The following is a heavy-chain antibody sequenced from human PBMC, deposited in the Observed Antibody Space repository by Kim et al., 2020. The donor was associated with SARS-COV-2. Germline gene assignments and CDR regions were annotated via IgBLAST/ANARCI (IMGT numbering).Heavy chain of an antibody. Sequence: SETLSLTCTVSGGSISSYYWSWIRQPPGKGLEWIGYIYYSGSTNYNPSLKSRVTISVDTSKNQFSMKLSSVTAADTAVYYCARVKTDCTNGVCYGYFDY. J-gene: IGHJ4*01. CDR3: ARVKTDCTNGVCYGYFDY. CDR1: GGSISSYY. CDR2: IYYSGST. D-gene: IGHD2-8*01. V-gene: IGHV4-59*08.